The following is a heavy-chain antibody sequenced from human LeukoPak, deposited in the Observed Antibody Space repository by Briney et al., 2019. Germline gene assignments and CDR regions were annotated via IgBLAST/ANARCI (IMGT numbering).Heavy chain of an antibody. D-gene: IGHD6-13*01. CDR3: ARGDSSSWYSNRFDP. CDR2: IYTSGST. Sequence: PSQTLSLTCTVSGDSISSGRYYWNWIRQPAGKGLEWIGRIYTSGSTNYSPSLKSRVTISLDMSKNQFSLELSSVTAADTAVYYCARGDSSSWYSNRFDPWGQGTLVTVSS. V-gene: IGHV4-61*02. J-gene: IGHJ5*02. CDR1: GDSISSGRYY.